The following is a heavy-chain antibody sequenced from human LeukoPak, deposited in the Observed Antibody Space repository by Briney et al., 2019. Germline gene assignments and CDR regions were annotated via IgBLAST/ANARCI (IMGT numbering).Heavy chain of an antibody. V-gene: IGHV1-69*13. J-gene: IGHJ4*02. CDR2: IIPIFGTA. D-gene: IGHD1-26*01. CDR1: GGTFISYA. Sequence: SVKVSCKASGGTFISYAISWVRQAPGQGLEWMGGIIPIFGTANYAQKFQGRVTITADESTSTAYMELSSLRSEDTAVYYCASDGSGSYSNDYWGQGTLVTVSS. CDR3: ASDGSGSYSNDY.